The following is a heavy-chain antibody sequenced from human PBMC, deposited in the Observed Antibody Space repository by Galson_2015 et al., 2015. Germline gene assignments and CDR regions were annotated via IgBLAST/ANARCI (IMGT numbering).Heavy chain of an antibody. J-gene: IGHJ4*02. Sequence: SLRLSCAASGFTFSSYAMSWVRQAPGKGLEWVSAISGSGGSTYYADSVKGRFTISRDNSKNTLYLQMNSLSAEDTAVYYCARAIRLVDNFDSWGQGTLVTASS. CDR2: ISGSGGST. D-gene: IGHD2-2*02. CDR3: ARAIRLVDNFDS. V-gene: IGHV3-23*01. CDR1: GFTFSSYA.